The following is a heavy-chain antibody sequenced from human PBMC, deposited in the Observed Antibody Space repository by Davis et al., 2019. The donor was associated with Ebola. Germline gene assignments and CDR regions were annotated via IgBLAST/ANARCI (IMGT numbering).Heavy chain of an antibody. CDR1: GFSFSSYD. J-gene: IGHJ4*02. CDR2: ISGSGATT. V-gene: IGHV3-23*01. Sequence: PGGSLRLSCAASGFSFSSYDMIWVRQAPGKGLEYVSVISGSGATTDYADSVKGRFTISRDNPKNTLYLQMNNLRVEDTAIYYCAKAGPYYFDYWGQGTLVAVSS. CDR3: AKAGPYYFDY.